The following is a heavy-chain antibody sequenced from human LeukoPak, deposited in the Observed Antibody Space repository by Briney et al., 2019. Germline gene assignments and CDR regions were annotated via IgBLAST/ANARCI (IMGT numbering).Heavy chain of an antibody. V-gene: IGHV3-21*01. Sequence: GGSLRLSCAASGFTFSSYPMNWVRQAPGKGLEWVSAISSSSSHIYYADSVKGRFTISRDNAKNSLYLQMSSLGAEDTAVYYCARGEGGNYGFDYWGQGTLVTVSS. CDR1: GFTFSSYP. D-gene: IGHD3-10*01. CDR3: ARGEGGNYGFDY. CDR2: ISSSSSHI. J-gene: IGHJ4*02.